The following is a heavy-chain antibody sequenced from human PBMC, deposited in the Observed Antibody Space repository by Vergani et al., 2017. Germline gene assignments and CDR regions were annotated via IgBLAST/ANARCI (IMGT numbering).Heavy chain of an antibody. Sequence: QVQLQESGPGLVKPSETLSLTCTVSGGSISSYYWSWIRPPPGKGLEWIGYIYYSGSTNYNPSLKSRVTISVDTSKNQFSLKLSSVTAADTAVYYCARGRNSATHWFDPGGQGTLVTVSS. D-gene: IGHD4-23*01. CDR1: GGSISSYY. CDR3: ARGRNSATHWFDP. V-gene: IGHV4-59*01. CDR2: IYYSGST. J-gene: IGHJ5*02.